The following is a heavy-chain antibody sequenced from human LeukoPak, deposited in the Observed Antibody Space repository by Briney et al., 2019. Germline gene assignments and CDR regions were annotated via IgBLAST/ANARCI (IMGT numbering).Heavy chain of an antibody. CDR1: GYTFTSYA. CDR3: ARSRGSSWYYWYFDY. D-gene: IGHD6-13*01. V-gene: IGHV1-3*01. Sequence: AASVKVSCKASGYTFTSYAMHWVRQAPGQRLEWMGWINAGNGNTKYSQKFQGRVTITRDTSASTAYMELSGLRSEDTAVYYCARSRGSSWYYWYFDYWGQGTLVTVSS. CDR2: INAGNGNT. J-gene: IGHJ4*02.